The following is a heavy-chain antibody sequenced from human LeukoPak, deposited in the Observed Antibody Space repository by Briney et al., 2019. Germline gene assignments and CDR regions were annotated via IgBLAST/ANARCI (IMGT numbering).Heavy chain of an antibody. J-gene: IGHJ5*02. CDR3: ARSNYYDSSGYYNWFDP. D-gene: IGHD3-22*01. Sequence: PSETLSLTCAVYGGSFSGYYWSWIRQPPGKGLERIGEINHSGSTNYNPSLKSRVTISVDTSKNQFSLKLSSVTAADTAVYYCARSNYYDSSGYYNWFDPWGQGTLVTVSS. V-gene: IGHV4-34*01. CDR2: INHSGST. CDR1: GGSFSGYY.